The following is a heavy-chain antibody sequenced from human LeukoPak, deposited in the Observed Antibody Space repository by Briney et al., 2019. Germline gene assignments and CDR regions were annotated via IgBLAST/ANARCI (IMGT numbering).Heavy chain of an antibody. CDR2: ISGSGDST. Sequence: PSETLSLTCTVSGGSISSSSYYWGWIRQPPGKGLEWVSSISGSGDSTYYADSVKGRFTISRDNSKNTLYLQMNSLRAEDTAVYYCADSNYWYPVDYWGQGTLVTVSS. D-gene: IGHD4-11*01. V-gene: IGHV3-23*01. CDR3: ADSNYWYPVDY. J-gene: IGHJ4*02. CDR1: GGSISSSSYY.